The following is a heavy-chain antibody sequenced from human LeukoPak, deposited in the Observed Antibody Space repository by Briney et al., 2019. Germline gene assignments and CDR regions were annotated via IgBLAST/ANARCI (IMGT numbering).Heavy chain of an antibody. V-gene: IGHV1-69*13. CDR2: IIPIFGTA. CDR3: ARGSRTVVTPGYYYYMDV. J-gene: IGHJ6*03. Sequence: GASVKVSCKASGGTFSSYAISWVRQAPGQGLEWMGGIIPIFGTANYAQKFQGRVTITADESTSTAYMELSSLRSEDTAVYYCARGSRTVVTPGYYYYMDVWGKGTTVTVSS. D-gene: IGHD4-23*01. CDR1: GGTFSSYA.